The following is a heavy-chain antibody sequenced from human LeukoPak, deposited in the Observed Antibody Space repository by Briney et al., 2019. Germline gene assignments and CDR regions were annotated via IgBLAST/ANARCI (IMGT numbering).Heavy chain of an antibody. V-gene: IGHV4-34*01. J-gene: IGHJ4*02. CDR3: ARLKVYPQFGRRDGYKGHDY. Sequence: PSETLSLTCAAYGGSFSGYYWSWIRQPPGKGLEWIGETNHSGSTNYNPSLKSRVTISVDTSKNQFSLKLSSVTAADTAVYYCARLKVYPQFGRRDGYKGHDYWGQGTLVTVSS. D-gene: IGHD5-24*01. CDR1: GGSFSGYY. CDR2: TNHSGST.